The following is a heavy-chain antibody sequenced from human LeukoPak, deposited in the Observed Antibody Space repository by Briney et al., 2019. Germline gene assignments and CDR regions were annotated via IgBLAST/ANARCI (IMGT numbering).Heavy chain of an antibody. CDR2: ISYDGSNK. CDR1: GFTFSSYA. V-gene: IGHV3-30-3*01. CDR3: ARDHGGSGYSYDLSYYFDY. J-gene: IGHJ4*02. D-gene: IGHD5-18*01. Sequence: GGSLRLSCAASGFTFSSYAMHWVRQAPGKGLEWVAVISYDGSNKYYADSVKGRFTISRDNSKNTLYLQMNSLRAEDTAVYYCARDHGGSGYSYDLSYYFDYWGQGTLVTVSS.